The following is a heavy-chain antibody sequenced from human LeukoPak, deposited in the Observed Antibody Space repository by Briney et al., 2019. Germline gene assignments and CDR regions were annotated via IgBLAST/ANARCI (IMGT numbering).Heavy chain of an antibody. CDR3: ATYSGYAAY. D-gene: IGHD5-12*01. CDR2: FDPEDVET. J-gene: IGHJ4*02. CDR1: GYTLTELA. V-gene: IGHV1-24*01. Sequence: ASVKVSCKVSGYTLTELAKHWVRQAPAKAHEWMGGFDPEDVETIYAQKFQGRVTMTEDTYTDTAYMELSSLRSEDTAVYYCATYSGYAAYWGQGTLVSVSS.